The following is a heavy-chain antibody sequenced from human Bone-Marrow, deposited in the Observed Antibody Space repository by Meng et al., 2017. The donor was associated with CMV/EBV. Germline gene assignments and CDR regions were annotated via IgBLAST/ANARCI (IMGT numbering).Heavy chain of an antibody. J-gene: IGHJ6*02. CDR1: GFTFSSYG. V-gene: IGHV3-7*01. Sequence: GGSLRLSCAASGFTFSSYGMSWVRQAPGKGLEWVANIKQDGSEKYYVDSVKGRFTISRDNAKNSQYLQMNSLRAEDNAVYYCAREAYPRFWCGYYGYYGMDVWGQGTMVTVSS. CDR3: AREAYPRFWCGYYGYYGMDV. D-gene: IGHD3-3*01. CDR2: IKQDGSEK.